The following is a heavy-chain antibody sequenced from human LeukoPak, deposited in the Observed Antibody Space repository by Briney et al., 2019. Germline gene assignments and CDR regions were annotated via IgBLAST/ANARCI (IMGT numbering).Heavy chain of an antibody. V-gene: IGHV3-7*01. D-gene: IGHD4-17*01. CDR2: IKQDGSEK. CDR3: ARDTTVTDHVYYGMDV. Sequence: GGSLRLSCAASGFTFSSYWMSWVRQAPGKGLEWVANIKQDGSEKYYVDSVKGRFTISRDNAKNSLYLQMYSLRAEDTAVYYCARDTTVTDHVYYGMDVWGQGTTVTVSS. CDR1: GFTFSSYW. J-gene: IGHJ6*02.